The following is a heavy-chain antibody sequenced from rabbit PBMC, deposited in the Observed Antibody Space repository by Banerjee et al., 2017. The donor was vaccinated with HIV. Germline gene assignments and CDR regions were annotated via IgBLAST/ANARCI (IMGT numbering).Heavy chain of an antibody. D-gene: IGHD1-1*01. J-gene: IGHJ3*01. V-gene: IGHV1S40*01. CDR1: GFSFSSGYY. CDR3: ARFFPANSAYYDL. Sequence: QSLEESGGGLVKPGGTLTLTCKASGFSFSSGYYMCWVRQAPGKGLEWIACIYPPSGSTYYASWAKGRFTISKTSSTTVTLQVTSLTAADTASYFCARFFPANSAYYDLWGQGTLVTVS. CDR2: IYPPSGST.